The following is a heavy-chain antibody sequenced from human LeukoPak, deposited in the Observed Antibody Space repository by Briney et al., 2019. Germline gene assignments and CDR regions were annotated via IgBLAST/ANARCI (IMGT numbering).Heavy chain of an antibody. CDR1: GFTISSYA. Sequence: GGSLRLSCAASGFTISSYAMSWVRQAPGKGLEWVSAISGSGGSTYYADSVKGRFTISRDNSKNTLYLQMNSLRAEDTAVYYCAKATHKSGYLLDYWGQGTLVTVSS. V-gene: IGHV3-23*01. CDR3: AKATHKSGYLLDY. D-gene: IGHD5-12*01. CDR2: ISGSGGST. J-gene: IGHJ4*02.